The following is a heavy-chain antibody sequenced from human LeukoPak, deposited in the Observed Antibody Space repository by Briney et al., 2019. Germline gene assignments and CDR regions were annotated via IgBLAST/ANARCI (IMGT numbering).Heavy chain of an antibody. Sequence: GGSLRLSCAASGFTFSSYAMSWVRQAPGKGLEWVSAISGSGSSTHYADSAKGRFTISRDNSKNTLYLQMNSLRAEDTAVHYCAKDQGGSYLESFDYWGQGTLVTVSS. CDR3: AKDQGGSYLESFDY. V-gene: IGHV3-23*01. J-gene: IGHJ4*02. CDR2: ISGSGSST. D-gene: IGHD1-26*01. CDR1: GFTFSSYA.